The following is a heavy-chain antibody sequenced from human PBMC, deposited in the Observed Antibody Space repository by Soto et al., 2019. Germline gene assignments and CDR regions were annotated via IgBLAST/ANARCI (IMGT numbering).Heavy chain of an antibody. CDR3: ARDTIFGVVIMGTFDD. V-gene: IGHV1-18*01. CDR1: GYTFTSYG. D-gene: IGHD3-3*01. Sequence: GASVKVSCKASGYTFTSYGISWVRQAPGQGLEWMGWISAYNGNTNYAQKLQGRVTMTTDTSTSTAYMELRSLRSDDTAVYYCARDTIFGVVIMGTFDDWGQGTLVTVSS. CDR2: ISAYNGNT. J-gene: IGHJ4*02.